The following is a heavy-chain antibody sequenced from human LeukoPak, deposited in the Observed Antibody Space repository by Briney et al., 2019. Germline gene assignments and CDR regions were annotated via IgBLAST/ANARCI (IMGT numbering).Heavy chain of an antibody. V-gene: IGHV4-39*01. J-gene: IGHJ4*02. CDR1: GASISRTSYS. D-gene: IGHD1-26*01. CDR2: VYYSGST. CDR3: ATYSGSYFVDH. Sequence: KTSETLSLTCTVSGASISRTSYSWGWIRQAPGKGLEWIGTVYYSGSTYYNTSLKSRLTISVDTSKNQISLQLTSVTAADMAVYYCATYSGSYFVDHWGQGTLVTVSS.